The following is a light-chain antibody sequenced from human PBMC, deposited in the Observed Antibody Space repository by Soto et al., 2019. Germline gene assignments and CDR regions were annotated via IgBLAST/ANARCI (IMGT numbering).Light chain of an antibody. CDR2: AAS. CDR3: QQANSFPLT. CDR1: QGINNW. Sequence: DIQMTQSPSSVSAFVGDRVSITCRASQGINNWLAWYQQKAGKAPKLLLYAASSLQSGVPSRFSGSGSGTDFTLTISSLQPEDSATYSCQQANSFPLTFGGGTIIEIK. V-gene: IGKV1-12*01. J-gene: IGKJ4*01.